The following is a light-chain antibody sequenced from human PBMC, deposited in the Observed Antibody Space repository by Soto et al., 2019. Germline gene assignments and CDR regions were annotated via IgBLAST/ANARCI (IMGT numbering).Light chain of an antibody. V-gene: IGLV2-14*01. CDR1: SSDVGGYNY. CDR3: SSYRSSSTLD. CDR2: EIS. J-gene: IGLJ1*01. Sequence: QSALTQPASVSGSPGQSITISCTGTSSDVGGYNYVSWYQQHPGKAPKLMIFEISNRPSGVSNRFSASKSGNTASLTISGLQAEDEADYYCSSYRSSSTLDFGTGTKLTVL.